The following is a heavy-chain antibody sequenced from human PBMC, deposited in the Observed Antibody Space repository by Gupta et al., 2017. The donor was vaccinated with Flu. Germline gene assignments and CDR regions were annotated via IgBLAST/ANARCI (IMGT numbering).Heavy chain of an antibody. Sequence: EVQLVESGGGLVQPGGSLRPPCAASGFNFGSYELNWVRQAPGKGLEWIAYINWGSTGMHYADSVKGRFTVSRDNAGNSMFLQMDGLRVEDTALYFCARALYDGGRYAGGGVILHSWGQGTLVTVSS. CDR3: ARALYDGGRYAGGGVILHS. CDR2: INWGSTGM. V-gene: IGHV3-48*03. CDR1: GFNFGSYE. J-gene: IGHJ4*02. D-gene: IGHD3-16*01.